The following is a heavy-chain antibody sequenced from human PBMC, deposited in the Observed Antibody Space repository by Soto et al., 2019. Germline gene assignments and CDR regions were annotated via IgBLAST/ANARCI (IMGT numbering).Heavy chain of an antibody. J-gene: IGHJ4*02. CDR2: ISYDGSNK. D-gene: IGHD3-22*01. Sequence: QVQLVESGGGVVQPGRSLRLSCAASGFTFSSYAMHWVRQAPGKGLEWVAVISYDGSNKYYADSVKGRFTISRDNSKNTLYLQMNSLRAEDTAVYYCARVRPSYYDSSGLDYWGQGTLVTVSS. CDR1: GFTFSSYA. V-gene: IGHV3-30-3*01. CDR3: ARVRPSYYDSSGLDY.